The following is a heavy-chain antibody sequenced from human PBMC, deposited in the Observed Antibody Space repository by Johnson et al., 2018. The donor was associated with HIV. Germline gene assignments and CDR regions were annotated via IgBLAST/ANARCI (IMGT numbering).Heavy chain of an antibody. V-gene: IGHV3-33*06. Sequence: QVQLVESGGGVVQPGRSLRVSCAASGFSFSSYGMHWVRQAPGKGLEWVAVIWYDGSNKYYADSVKGRFTISRDNSKNMLYLQMNSLRVEDTAVYYCAKDRPRGGSSGMGGAFDIWGQGTMVTVSS. CDR2: IWYDGSNK. D-gene: IGHD5-12*01. CDR1: GFSFSSYG. CDR3: AKDRPRGGSSGMGGAFDI. J-gene: IGHJ3*02.